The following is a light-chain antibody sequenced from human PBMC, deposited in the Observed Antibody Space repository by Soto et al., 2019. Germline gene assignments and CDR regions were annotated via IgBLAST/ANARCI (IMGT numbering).Light chain of an antibody. CDR3: SSYVASNNFVV. J-gene: IGLJ2*01. CDR1: SSDIGGNNF. CDR2: DVI. Sequence: QSALTQPPSASGSPGQSVTISCTGTSSDIGGNNFVSWYQHHPGKAPKLMLYDVIKRPSGVPARFSGSKSGNTASLTVSGLQAEDEADYYCSSYVASNNFVVFGGGTKLTVL. V-gene: IGLV2-8*01.